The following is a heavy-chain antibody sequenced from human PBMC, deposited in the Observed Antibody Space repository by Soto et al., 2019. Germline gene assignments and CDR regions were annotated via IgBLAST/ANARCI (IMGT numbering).Heavy chain of an antibody. CDR2: IYYSGST. J-gene: IGHJ6*03. Sequence: SETLSLTCTVSGGSISSGGYYWSWIRQHPGKGLEWIGYIYYSGSTYYNPSLKSRVTISVDTSKNQFSLKLSSVTAADTAVYYCARATTVTDYYYYYMDVWGKGTTVTVSS. V-gene: IGHV4-31*03. D-gene: IGHD4-4*01. CDR3: ARATTVTDYYYYYMDV. CDR1: GGSISSGGYY.